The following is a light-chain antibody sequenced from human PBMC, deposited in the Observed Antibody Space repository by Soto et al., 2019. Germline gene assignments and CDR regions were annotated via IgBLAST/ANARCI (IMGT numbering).Light chain of an antibody. CDR3: QQYSYRPPYT. CDR1: QSLDYN. V-gene: IGKV3-15*01. J-gene: IGKJ2*01. Sequence: EIVMTQSPATLSVSLGERATLSCRAGQSLDYNLAWYQQKPGQAPRLLIYGASARATGVPARFSGSGSETEFTLTISSVQSEDCAVYFCQQYSYRPPYTFGQGTKLEIK. CDR2: GAS.